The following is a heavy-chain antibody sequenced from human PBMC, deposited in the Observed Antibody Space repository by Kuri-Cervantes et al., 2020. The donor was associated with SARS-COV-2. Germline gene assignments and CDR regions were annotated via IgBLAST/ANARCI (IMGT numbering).Heavy chain of an antibody. CDR2: IITAFGTA. D-gene: IGHD3-10*01. J-gene: IGHJ4*02. CDR3: AKELLWFGDLHGGYFDY. CDR1: GGTFDSYT. V-gene: IGHV1-69*06. Sequence: SVKVSCKASGGTFDSYTISWVRQTPGQGLEWMGGIITAFGTANYAQKFQDKVTLIADKSTSTVFMELSRLSSEDTAVYYCAKELLWFGDLHGGYFDYWGQGTLVTVSS.